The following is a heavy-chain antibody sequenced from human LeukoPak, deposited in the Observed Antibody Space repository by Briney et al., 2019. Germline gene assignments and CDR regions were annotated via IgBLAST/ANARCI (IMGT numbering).Heavy chain of an antibody. Sequence: SETLSLTCTVSGGSISSSNYYWSWIRQPAGKGLEWIGRIYTSGSTNYNPSLKSRVTISVDTSKNQFSLKLSSVTAADTAVYYCARDEIFGWFDPWGQGTLVTVSS. D-gene: IGHD3-3*01. J-gene: IGHJ5*02. CDR2: IYTSGST. CDR1: GGSISSSNYY. CDR3: ARDEIFGWFDP. V-gene: IGHV4-61*02.